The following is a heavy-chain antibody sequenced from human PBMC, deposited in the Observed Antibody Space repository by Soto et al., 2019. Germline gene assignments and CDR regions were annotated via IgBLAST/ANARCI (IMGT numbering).Heavy chain of an antibody. Sequence: TLSLTCAVSGGSISSGGYSWNWIRQPPGKGLEWIGYIYHSGSTLYNPSLKSRVTISVDKSKNQFSLKLSSVTAADTAVYYCARRGSSSGGRVYWGQGTLVTVSS. V-gene: IGHV4-30-2*01. D-gene: IGHD6-6*01. CDR3: ARRGSSSGGRVY. CDR2: IYHSGST. CDR1: GGSISSGGYS. J-gene: IGHJ4*02.